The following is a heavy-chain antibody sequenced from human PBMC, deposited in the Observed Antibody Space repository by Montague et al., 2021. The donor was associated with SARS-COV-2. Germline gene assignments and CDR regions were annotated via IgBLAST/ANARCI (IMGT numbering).Heavy chain of an antibody. CDR2: IYYRGST. J-gene: IGHJ5*02. D-gene: IGHD2-21*02. V-gene: IGHV4-59*01. CDR3: ARELQYNWFDP. Sequence: SETLSLTCTVSGGSINSYYRSWLRQPPGKGLGWIGYIYYRGSTNYNPSLESRVTMSVDTSKNQFSLNLSSVTAADTAMYYCARELQYNWFDPWGQGALVTVSS. CDR1: GGSINSYY.